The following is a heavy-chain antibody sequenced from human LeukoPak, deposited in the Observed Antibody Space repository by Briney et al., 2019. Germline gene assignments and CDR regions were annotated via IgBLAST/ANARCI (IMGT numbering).Heavy chain of an antibody. D-gene: IGHD2-2*01. CDR2: ISSSSSYI. V-gene: IGHV3-21*01. CDR3: ARDLSRRHCSSTSCPFDY. CDR1: GFTFSSYS. Sequence: GGSLRLSCAASGFTFSSYSMNWVRQAPGKGLEWVSSISSSSSYIYYADSVKGRFTISRDNAKNSLYLQMNSLRAEDTAVYYCARDLSRRHCSSTSCPFDYWGQGTLVTVSS. J-gene: IGHJ4*02.